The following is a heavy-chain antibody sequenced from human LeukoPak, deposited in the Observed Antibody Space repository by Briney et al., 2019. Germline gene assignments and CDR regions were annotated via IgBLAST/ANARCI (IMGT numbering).Heavy chain of an antibody. CDR1: GYTFTSYD. J-gene: IGHJ3*02. CDR2: MNPNSGNT. V-gene: IGHV1-8*01. D-gene: IGHD6-6*01. CDR3: AIGSSEYSSSSAAFDI. Sequence: ASVKVSCQASGYTFTSYDIHWVRQATGQGLEWMGWMNPNSGNTGYAQKFQGRVTMTRNTSISTAYMELSSLRSEDTAVYYCAIGSSEYSSSSAAFDIWGQGTMVTVSS.